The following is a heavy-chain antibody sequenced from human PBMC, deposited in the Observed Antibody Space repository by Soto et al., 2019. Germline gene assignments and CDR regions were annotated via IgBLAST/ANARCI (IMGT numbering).Heavy chain of an antibody. CDR2: IRSQPYGGTT. V-gene: IGHV3-49*03. CDR3: IGSFPF. D-gene: IGHD3-10*01. J-gene: IGHJ1*01. CDR1: GFPFANSL. Sequence: PGGSLRLSCTGSGFPFANSLMSWFRQAPGKGLEWVGFIRSQPYGGTTQYAASVRGRFTISRDDSKGIAYLQMNSLKSEDSGVYYCIGSFPFWGQGTLVTVSS.